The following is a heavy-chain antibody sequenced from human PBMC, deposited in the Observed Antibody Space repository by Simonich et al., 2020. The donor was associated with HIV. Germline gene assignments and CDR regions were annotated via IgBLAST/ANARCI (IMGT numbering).Heavy chain of an antibody. J-gene: IGHJ2*01. D-gene: IGHD6-13*01. CDR3: ARDSRHLIRSRIAAAGTWWYFDL. Sequence: GPEVKKPGTSVKVSCKASGFTFTSSGMQWVRQARGQRLEWLGWIVVGSGNTNYAQKFQERVTITRDMSTSTADMELSSLRSEDTAVYYCARDSRHLIRSRIAAAGTWWYFDLWGRGTLVTVSS. CDR1: GFTFTSSG. V-gene: IGHV1-58*02. CDR2: IVVGSGNT.